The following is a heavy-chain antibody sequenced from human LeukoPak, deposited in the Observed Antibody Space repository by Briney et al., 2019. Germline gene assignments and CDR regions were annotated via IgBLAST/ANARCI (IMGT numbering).Heavy chain of an antibody. CDR1: GYTFTSYS. CDR3: ARGATYISGHHDA. V-gene: IGHV1-46*01. J-gene: IGHJ4*02. Sequence: GASVKVSCKASGYTFTSYSMQWVRQAPGQGLEWMGIINPSGDSTSYTQKRQGRLTMTRDTSTNTVYMELSSLRSDDTAVYYCARGATYISGHHDAWGQGTLVTVSS. CDR2: INPSGDST. D-gene: IGHD6-19*01.